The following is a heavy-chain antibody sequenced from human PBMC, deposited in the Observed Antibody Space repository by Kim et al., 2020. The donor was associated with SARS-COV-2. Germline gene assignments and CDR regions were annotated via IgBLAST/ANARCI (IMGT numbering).Heavy chain of an antibody. CDR1: GGSISSSSYY. CDR3: ASMYYYDSSGYYWGADYYYGMDV. J-gene: IGHJ6*02. CDR2: IYYSGST. V-gene: IGHV4-39*01. D-gene: IGHD3-22*01. Sequence: SETLSLTCTVSGGSISSSSYYWGWIRQPPGKGLEWIGSIYYSGSTYYNPSLKSRVTISVDTSKNQFSLKLSSVTAADTAVYYCASMYYYDSSGYYWGADYYYGMDVWGQGTTVTVSS.